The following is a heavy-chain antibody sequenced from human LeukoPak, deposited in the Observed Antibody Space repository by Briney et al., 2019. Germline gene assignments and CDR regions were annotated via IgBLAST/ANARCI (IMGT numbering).Heavy chain of an antibody. Sequence: GRSPRLSCAASGFTFSSYAMHWVRQAPGKGLEWVAVISYDGSNKYYADSVKGRFTISRDNSKNTLYLQMNSLRAEDTAVYYCAKVRTYYYDSSGYDYWGQGTLVTVSS. CDR3: AKVRTYYYDSSGYDY. V-gene: IGHV3-30*04. CDR1: GFTFSSYA. J-gene: IGHJ4*02. D-gene: IGHD3-22*01. CDR2: ISYDGSNK.